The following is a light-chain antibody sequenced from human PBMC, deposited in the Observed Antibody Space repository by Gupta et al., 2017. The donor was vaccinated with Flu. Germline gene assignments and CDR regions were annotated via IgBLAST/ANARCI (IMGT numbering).Light chain of an antibody. CDR1: SSDVGGYNY. CDR3: CSYAGSYTRV. Sequence: QSALTQPRSVSGSPGPSVTISCTGTSSDVGGYNYVSWYQQHPGKAPKLMIYEVSKRPSGVPDRFSGSKSGNTASLTISGLQAEDEADYYCCSYAGSYTRVFGGGTKRTVL. CDR2: EVS. J-gene: IGLJ2*01. V-gene: IGLV2-11*01.